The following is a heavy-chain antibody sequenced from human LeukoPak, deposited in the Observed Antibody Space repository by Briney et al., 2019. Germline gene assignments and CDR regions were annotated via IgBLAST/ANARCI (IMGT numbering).Heavy chain of an antibody. D-gene: IGHD4-23*01. J-gene: IGHJ4*02. V-gene: IGHV3-74*01. CDR2: INGDGRIT. CDR3: ARDPPDGGNSKLQFDY. Sequence: PGGSLRLSCVASGFTLSDYWMHWVRQAPGKGLLWVSRINGDGRITGHADSVQGRFTISRDNAKNTLYLQMNGLRVEDTALYYCARDPPDGGNSKLQFDYWGQGALDTVSS. CDR1: GFTLSDYW.